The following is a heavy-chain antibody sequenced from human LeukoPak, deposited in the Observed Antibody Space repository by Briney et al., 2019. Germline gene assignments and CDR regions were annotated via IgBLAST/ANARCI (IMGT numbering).Heavy chain of an antibody. D-gene: IGHD2-15*01. CDR2: ISGSGGST. Sequence: GGSLRLSCAASGFTFSSYAMSWVRQTPGKGLEWVSGISGSGGSTHYADSVKGQFTISRDNSGNTLYLQMNSLRAEDTAVYHCAKALQSSYYFDYWGQGTLVTVSS. V-gene: IGHV3-23*01. CDR3: AKALQSSYYFDY. J-gene: IGHJ4*02. CDR1: GFTFSSYA.